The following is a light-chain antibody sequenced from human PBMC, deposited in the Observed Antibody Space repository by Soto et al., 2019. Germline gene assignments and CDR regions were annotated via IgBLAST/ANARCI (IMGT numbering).Light chain of an antibody. CDR3: LQLRSYPWT. CDR1: QAIRND. V-gene: IGKV1-17*01. CDR2: AAS. Sequence: DIQMTQSPSSLSASVGDRITITCRASQAIRNDLGWFQQTPGKAPKRLIYAASSLQSGVSSRFSGSGSGTDFTLTISSLQPEDFATYYCLQLRSYPWTFGQGTKVEIK. J-gene: IGKJ1*01.